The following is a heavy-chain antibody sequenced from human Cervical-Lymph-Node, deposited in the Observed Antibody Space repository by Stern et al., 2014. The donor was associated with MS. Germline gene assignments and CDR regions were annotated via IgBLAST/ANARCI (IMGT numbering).Heavy chain of an antibody. CDR1: GFSLSTSGVG. D-gene: IGHD3-22*01. CDR3: AHALGYYDSSGYHYYFDY. J-gene: IGHJ4*02. CDR2: ISWGDDN. V-gene: IGHV2-5*02. Sequence: QITLKESGPTLVKPTQTLTLTCTFSGFSLSTSGVGVGWIRQPPGKAPEWLALISWGDDNRYSPSLKSRLTITKDTSKNQVVLTMTNMDPVDTATFYCAHALGYYDSSGYHYYFDYWGQGTLVTVSS.